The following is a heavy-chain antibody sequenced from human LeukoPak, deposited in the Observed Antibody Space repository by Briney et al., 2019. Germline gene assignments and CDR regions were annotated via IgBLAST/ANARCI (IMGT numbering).Heavy chain of an antibody. V-gene: IGHV1-8*01. CDR2: MNPNSGNT. J-gene: IGHJ6*03. Sequence: ASVKVSCKASGYTFTSYDINWVRQATGQGLEWMGWMNPNSGNTGYAQKFQGRVTMTRNTSISTAYMELSSLRSEDTAVYYCARVSGSSSHRGMFYYYYYMDVWGKGTTVTISS. D-gene: IGHD6-13*01. CDR3: ARVSGSSSHRGMFYYYYYMDV. CDR1: GYTFTSYD.